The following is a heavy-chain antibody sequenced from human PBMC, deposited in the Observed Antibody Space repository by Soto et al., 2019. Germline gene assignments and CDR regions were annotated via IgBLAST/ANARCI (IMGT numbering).Heavy chain of an antibody. CDR2: IVVGSGNT. Sequence: SVKGSCKASGYTFTRSAVQWVRQAHGQRLGWIGRIVVGSGNTNYAQKFQERVTITRDMSTSTAYMELSSLRSEDTAVYYCAAVTGGLNSSGWRPEDFDYGAQGTLVTVSS. V-gene: IGHV1-58*01. D-gene: IGHD6-19*01. CDR1: GYTFTRSA. CDR3: AAVTGGLNSSGWRPEDFDY. J-gene: IGHJ4*02.